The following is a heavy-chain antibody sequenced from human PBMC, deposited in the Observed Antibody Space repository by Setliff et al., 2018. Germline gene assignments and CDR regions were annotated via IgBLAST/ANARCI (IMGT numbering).Heavy chain of an antibody. Sequence: PSETLSLTCAVYGGSLSDYYWSWIRQPPGKGLEWIGEIHHSGSTYYNPSLKSRVTISVDTSKNQFSLKLSSVTAADTAVYYCASRGKQGVLWFGESLGAFDIWGQGTMVTVSS. V-gene: IGHV4-34*01. J-gene: IGHJ3*02. CDR1: GGSLSDYY. D-gene: IGHD3-10*01. CDR2: IHHSGST. CDR3: ASRGKQGVLWFGESLGAFDI.